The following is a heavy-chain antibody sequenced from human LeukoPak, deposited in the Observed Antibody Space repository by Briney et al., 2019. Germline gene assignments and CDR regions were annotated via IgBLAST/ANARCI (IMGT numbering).Heavy chain of an antibody. CDR2: ISYSGYT. CDR1: GGSIRSYY. V-gene: IGHV4-59*01. CDR3: ARGRNDNGGMFFDS. J-gene: IGHJ4*02. Sequence: PSETLSLTCSVSGGSIRSYYWSWIRQAPGKGLEWIGFISYSGYTSYSPSLKSRVGISVDTSKSQISLRLSSMTAADTAIYYCARGRNDNGGMFFDSWAQGTLVTVSS. D-gene: IGHD4-23*01.